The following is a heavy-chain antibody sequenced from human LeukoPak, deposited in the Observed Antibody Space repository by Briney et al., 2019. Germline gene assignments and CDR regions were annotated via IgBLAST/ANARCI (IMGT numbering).Heavy chain of an antibody. D-gene: IGHD5-12*01. J-gene: IGHJ4*02. Sequence: SETLSLTCTVSGGSTSSGDYYWSWIRQPPGKGLEWIGYIYYSGSTFLNPSLKSRITLSVDTAKNQFSLKLRSVTASGTAVYYCALVSGSDLTFDYWGQGTLVTVSS. CDR2: IYYSGST. CDR1: GGSTSSGDYY. V-gene: IGHV4-30-4*01. CDR3: ALVSGSDLTFDY.